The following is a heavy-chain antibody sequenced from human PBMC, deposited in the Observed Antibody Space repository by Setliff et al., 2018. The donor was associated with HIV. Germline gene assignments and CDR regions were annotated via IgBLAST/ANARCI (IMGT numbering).Heavy chain of an antibody. D-gene: IGHD6-19*01. Sequence: PGGSLRLSCAASGFTLSSGGMSWVRQAPGKGLEWVSGISGSSGRTYYADSVEGRFTISRDNSKNTLYLQMNSLRAEDAAVYYCARSNGQWLKNWFDPWGQGTLVTVSS. J-gene: IGHJ5*02. V-gene: IGHV3-23*01. CDR1: GFTLSSGG. CDR2: ISGSSGRT. CDR3: ARSNGQWLKNWFDP.